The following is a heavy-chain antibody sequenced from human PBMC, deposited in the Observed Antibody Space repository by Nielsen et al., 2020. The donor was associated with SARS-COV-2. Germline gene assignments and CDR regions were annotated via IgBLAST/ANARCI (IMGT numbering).Heavy chain of an antibody. Sequence: ASVKVSCKASGYTFTGYYMHWVRQAPGQGLEWMGWINPNSGGTNYAQKFQGWVTMTRDTSISTAYMELSRLRSDDTAVYYCARADGYSYGYYYYGMDVRGQGTTVTVSS. V-gene: IGHV1-2*04. J-gene: IGHJ6*02. D-gene: IGHD5-18*01. CDR2: INPNSGGT. CDR3: ARADGYSYGYYYYGMDV. CDR1: GYTFTGYY.